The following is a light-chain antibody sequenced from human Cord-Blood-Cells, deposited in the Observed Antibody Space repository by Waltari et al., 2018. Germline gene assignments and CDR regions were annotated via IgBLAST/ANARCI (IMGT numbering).Light chain of an antibody. V-gene: IGKV3-20*01. Sequence: EIVLTQSPGTLSLSPGERATLSCSASQSVSSSYLDWYQQKPGQAPRLLIYGASSRATGIPDRFSGSGSGTDFTLTISRLEPEDFAVYYCQQYGSSPWTFGQGTKVEIK. CDR2: GAS. CDR3: QQYGSSPWT. CDR1: QSVSSSY. J-gene: IGKJ1*01.